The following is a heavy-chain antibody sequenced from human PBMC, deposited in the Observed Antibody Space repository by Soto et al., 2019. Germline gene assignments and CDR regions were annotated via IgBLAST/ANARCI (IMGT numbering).Heavy chain of an antibody. Sequence: PSETLSLTCPVSGGSISSYYWSWIRQPPGKGLEWIGYIYYSGSTNYNPSLKSRVTISVDTSKNQFSLKLSSVTAADTAVYYCARYYDSSGYFAGGAFDIWGQGTMVTVS. D-gene: IGHD3-22*01. J-gene: IGHJ3*02. V-gene: IGHV4-59*01. CDR1: GGSISSYY. CDR3: ARYYDSSGYFAGGAFDI. CDR2: IYYSGST.